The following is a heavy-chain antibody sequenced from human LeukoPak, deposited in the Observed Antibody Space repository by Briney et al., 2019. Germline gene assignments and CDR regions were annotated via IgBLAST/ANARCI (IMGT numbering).Heavy chain of an antibody. D-gene: IGHD4-17*01. CDR1: GFTVSSNY. CDR3: ARDYGDYYFDY. V-gene: IGHV3-21*01. J-gene: IGHJ4*02. CDR2: ISSSSGYI. Sequence: GGSLRLSCAASGFTVSSNYMTWVRQAPGKGLEWVSSISSSSGYIYYADSVKGRFTISRDNAKNSLYLQMNSLRAEDTAIYYCARDYGDYYFDYWGQGTLVTVSS.